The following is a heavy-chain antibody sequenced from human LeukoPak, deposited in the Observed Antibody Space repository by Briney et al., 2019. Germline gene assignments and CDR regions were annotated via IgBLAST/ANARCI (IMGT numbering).Heavy chain of an antibody. Sequence: GASVKVSCKASGYTFTGYYMHWVRQAPGQGLAWMGGIIPMFHSANYTQKFQGRLSITADESTRTVYMELGSLRFEDTAVYYCASYSDNMYWGQGTLVTVSS. CDR2: IIPMFHSA. CDR3: ASYSDNMY. V-gene: IGHV1-69*13. CDR1: GYTFTGYY. D-gene: IGHD4-17*01. J-gene: IGHJ4*02.